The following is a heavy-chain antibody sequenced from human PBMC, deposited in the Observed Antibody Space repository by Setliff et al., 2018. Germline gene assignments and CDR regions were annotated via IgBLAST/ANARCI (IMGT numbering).Heavy chain of an antibody. V-gene: IGHV4-34*01. CDR2: INHSGST. D-gene: IGHD6-19*01. CDR3: ARLYSGWCNY. J-gene: IGHJ4*02. Sequence: PSETLSLTCAVYGGSFSGYYWSWIRQPPGKGLEWIGEINHSGSTNYNPSLKSRVTISVDTSKNQFSLKLSSVTAADTAVYYCARLYSGWCNYWGQGTLVTVSS. CDR1: GGSFSGYY.